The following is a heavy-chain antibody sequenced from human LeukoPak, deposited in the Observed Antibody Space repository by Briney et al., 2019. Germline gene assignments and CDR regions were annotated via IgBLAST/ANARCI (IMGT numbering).Heavy chain of an antibody. J-gene: IGHJ4*02. CDR2: IYTSGST. Sequence: PSQTLSLTCTVSGGSISSGSYYWSWIRQPAGKGLEWIGRIYTSGSTNYNPSLKSRVTISVDTSKNQFSLKLSSVTAADTAVYYCAREGRRGNEDYWGQGTLVTVSS. V-gene: IGHV4-61*02. CDR1: GGSISSGSYY. D-gene: IGHD4-23*01. CDR3: AREGRRGNEDY.